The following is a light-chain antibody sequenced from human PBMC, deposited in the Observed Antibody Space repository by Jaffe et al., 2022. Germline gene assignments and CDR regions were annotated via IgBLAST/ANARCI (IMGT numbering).Light chain of an antibody. CDR1: QDISSR. J-gene: IGKJ4*01. CDR3: QQYNNWPQT. Sequence: EVVMTQSPATLSVSPGERATLSCRASQDISSRLAWYQQKPGQSPRLVIYGASTRATGIPARFSGGGSGTEFTLTISSLQSEDFAVYYCQQYNNWPQTFGGGTKVDLK. V-gene: IGKV3-15*01. CDR2: GAS.